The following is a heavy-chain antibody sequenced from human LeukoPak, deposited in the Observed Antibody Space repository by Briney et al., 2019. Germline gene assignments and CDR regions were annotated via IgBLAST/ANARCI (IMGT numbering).Heavy chain of an antibody. V-gene: IGHV4-30-2*01. J-gene: IGHJ4*02. CDR2: IYHSGST. Sequence: SDTLSLTGTVSGGSISSISYYWGWIRQPPGKGLEWIGYIYHSGSTYYNPSLKSRVTISVDRSKNQFSLKLSSVTAADTAVYYCARSLTYYDYVWGSYNPYYFDYWGQGTLVTVSS. CDR1: GGSISSISYY. CDR3: ARSLTYYDYVWGSYNPYYFDY. D-gene: IGHD3-16*01.